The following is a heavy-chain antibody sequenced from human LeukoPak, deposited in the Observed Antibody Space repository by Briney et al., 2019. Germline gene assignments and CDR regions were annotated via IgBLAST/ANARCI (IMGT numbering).Heavy chain of an antibody. D-gene: IGHD3-9*01. V-gene: IGHV6-1*01. Sequence: SQTLSLTCVISGDSVSSHSAAWNWIRQSPSRGLEWLGRTYYRSKQYSDYAVSVKSRISINPDTSENQFSLQVNSVTPDDTAVYYCARSPHILTGENFDYWGQGTLVTVSS. CDR1: GDSVSSHSAA. J-gene: IGHJ4*02. CDR2: TYYRSKQYS. CDR3: ARSPHILTGENFDY.